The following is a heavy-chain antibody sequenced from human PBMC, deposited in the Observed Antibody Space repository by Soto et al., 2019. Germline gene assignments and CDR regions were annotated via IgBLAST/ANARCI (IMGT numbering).Heavy chain of an antibody. Sequence: QVQLQESGPGLVKPSQTLSLTCTVSGVSISSGGYCWSWIRQHPGKGLEWIGHICYRGSTYFNPSLKSRVTISEDRSKNQFSLKLSSVTAADTAVYYCAREATPGWFDPWGQGTLVTVSS. CDR3: AREATPGWFDP. D-gene: IGHD5-12*01. V-gene: IGHV4-31*03. CDR1: GVSISSGGYC. CDR2: ICYRGST. J-gene: IGHJ5*02.